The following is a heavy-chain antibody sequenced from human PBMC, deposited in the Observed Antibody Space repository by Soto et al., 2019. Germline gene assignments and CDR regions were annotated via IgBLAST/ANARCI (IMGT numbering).Heavy chain of an antibody. CDR1: GYSFCDFG. J-gene: IGHJ4*01. Sequence: QVHLVQPGGELKKPGASVKVSCKAYGYSFCDFGITWVRQAPGQGLEWMGWIGGKNGNTKYALKVQGSVTLTADTSTSTAYMDMRALTFDDTGIYYCARSDYYEDTGTFENCDHGTPDTGSS. CDR2: IGGKNGNT. D-gene: IGHD4-17*01. V-gene: IGHV1-18*04. CDR3: ARSDYYEDTGTFEN.